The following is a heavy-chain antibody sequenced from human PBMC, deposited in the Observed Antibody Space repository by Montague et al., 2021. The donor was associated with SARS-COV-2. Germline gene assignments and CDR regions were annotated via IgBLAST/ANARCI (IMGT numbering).Heavy chain of an antibody. CDR1: GFSLNTSGMC. Sequence: PALTKPRKTLTQTCTFSGFSLNTSGMCVSWIRQPPGKALEWLALIDWDEDQYYSTSLKTRLTISKDTSKNQVVLTMTNMDPIDTATYYCARSYGDYRDSYFDSWGQGTLVTVSS. CDR3: ARSYGDYRDSYFDS. CDR2: IDWDEDQ. J-gene: IGHJ4*02. D-gene: IGHD4-17*01. V-gene: IGHV2-70*01.